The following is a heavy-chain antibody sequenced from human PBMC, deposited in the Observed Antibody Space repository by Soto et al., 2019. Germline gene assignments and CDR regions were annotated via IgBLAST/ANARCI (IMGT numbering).Heavy chain of an antibody. J-gene: IGHJ5*02. V-gene: IGHV5-51*01. CDR2: IFPSDSDT. D-gene: IGHD3-22*01. Sequence: GEPLKISCRTSEYRFTSYWIAWVRQMPGKGLEWMGIIFPSDSDTRYSPSFQGQVTISADRSTSTVFLQWASPKASDTAVYFCARKDKSGYFNWFDPWGQGTRVTVSS. CDR1: EYRFTSYW. CDR3: ARKDKSGYFNWFDP.